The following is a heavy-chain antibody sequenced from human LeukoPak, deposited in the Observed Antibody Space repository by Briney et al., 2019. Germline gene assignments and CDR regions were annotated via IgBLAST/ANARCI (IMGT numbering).Heavy chain of an antibody. J-gene: IGHJ4*02. D-gene: IGHD6-13*01. V-gene: IGHV3-20*04. CDR1: GFTFDDYG. CDR3: ARDHRRRGYSSSWLPLDY. Sequence: PGGSLRLSCAASGFTFDDYGMSWVRQAPGKGLEWVSGINWNGGSTGYADSVKGRFTISRDNSKNTLYLQMNSLRAEDTAVYYCARDHRRRGYSSSWLPLDYWGQGTLVTVSS. CDR2: INWNGGST.